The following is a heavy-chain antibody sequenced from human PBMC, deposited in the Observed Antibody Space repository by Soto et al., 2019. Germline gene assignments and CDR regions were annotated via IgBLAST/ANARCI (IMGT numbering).Heavy chain of an antibody. V-gene: IGHV1-18*01. CDR1: GYTFINHG. J-gene: IGHJ5*02. CDR2: INAYNANT. Sequence: QVQLVQSGAEVKKPGASVKVSCKASGYTFINHGISWVRQAPGQGLEWMGWINAYNANTNYAQKFQGRVTMTTDTSTSSAYMELKSLTSDDTAVYYCARDGITGTERLDPWGQGTLVTVSS. D-gene: IGHD1-1*01. CDR3: ARDGITGTERLDP.